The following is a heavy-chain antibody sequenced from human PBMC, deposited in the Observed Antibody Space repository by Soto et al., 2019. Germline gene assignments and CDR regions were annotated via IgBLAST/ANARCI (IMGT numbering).Heavy chain of an antibody. CDR3: ASGYSNYEQLGYGMDV. J-gene: IGHJ6*02. V-gene: IGHV4-61*08. CDR1: GGSISSGGYS. D-gene: IGHD4-4*01. Sequence: SETLSLTCAVSGGSISSGGYSWSWIRQPPGKGLEWIGYIYYSGSTNYNPSLKSRVTISVDTSKNQFSLKLSSVTAADTAVYYCASGYSNYEQLGYGMDVWGQGTTVTVSS. CDR2: IYYSGST.